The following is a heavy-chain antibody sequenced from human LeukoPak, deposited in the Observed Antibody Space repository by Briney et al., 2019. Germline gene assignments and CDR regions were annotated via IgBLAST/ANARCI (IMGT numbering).Heavy chain of an antibody. CDR2: IYTSGST. CDR3: ARENSGSYREFDY. D-gene: IGHD1-26*01. CDR1: GGTISSYY. Sequence: PSETLSLTCTVSGGTISSYYWSWIRQPAGKGLEWIGRIYTSGSTNYNASLKSRVSMSVDTSKNQFSLKLSSVTAADTAVFYCARENSGSYREFDYWGQGTLVTVSS. V-gene: IGHV4-4*07. J-gene: IGHJ4*02.